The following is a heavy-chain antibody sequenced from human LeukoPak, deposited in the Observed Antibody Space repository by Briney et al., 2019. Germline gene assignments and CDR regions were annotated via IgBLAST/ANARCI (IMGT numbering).Heavy chain of an antibody. Sequence: GGSLRLSCAASGFTFSTYSMNWVRQAPGKRREWVSSISSSSSYIYYADSVKGRFTISRDNAKNSLYLQMNSLRAEGTAVYYCAKWDSSGFWSGYTYYFDYWGQGTLVAVSS. D-gene: IGHD3-3*01. CDR2: ISSSSSYI. V-gene: IGHV3-21*01. CDR1: GFTFSTYS. CDR3: AKWDSSGFWSGYTYYFDY. J-gene: IGHJ4*02.